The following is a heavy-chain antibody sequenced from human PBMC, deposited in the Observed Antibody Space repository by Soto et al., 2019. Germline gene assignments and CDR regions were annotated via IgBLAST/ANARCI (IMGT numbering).Heavy chain of an antibody. V-gene: IGHV1-58*01. D-gene: IGHD3-10*01. CDR1: GFTFTSSA. Sequence: ASVKVSCKASGFTFTSSAVQWVRQARGQRLEWIGWIVVGSGNTNYAQKFQERVTITRDMSTSTAYMELSSLRSEDTAVYYCAADIASLIWFGESNWFDPWGQGTLVTVYS. J-gene: IGHJ5*02. CDR2: IVVGSGNT. CDR3: AADIASLIWFGESNWFDP.